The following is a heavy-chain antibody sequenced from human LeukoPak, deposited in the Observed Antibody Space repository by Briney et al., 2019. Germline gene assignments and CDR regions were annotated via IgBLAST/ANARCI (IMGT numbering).Heavy chain of an antibody. D-gene: IGHD3-22*01. Sequence: ASVKVSRKASGYSFTSYGITWVRQAPGQGLEWMGWISAYNGNTKYAQKPQGRVTMTTDSSTTTAYMELRSLRSDDTAVYYCARDHYYDTSGYDCWGQGTLVTVSS. CDR1: GYSFTSYG. V-gene: IGHV1-18*01. CDR2: ISAYNGNT. CDR3: ARDHYYDTSGYDC. J-gene: IGHJ4*02.